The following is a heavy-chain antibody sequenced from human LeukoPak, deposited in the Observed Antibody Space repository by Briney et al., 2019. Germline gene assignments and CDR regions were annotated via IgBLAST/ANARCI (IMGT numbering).Heavy chain of an antibody. Sequence: ASVKVSCKASGYTFTGYYMHGVRQAPGQGLEWMGRINPNSGGTNYAQKFQGRVTMTRDTSISTAYMELSRLRSDDTAAYNCAKEFEVVVAASDYWGQGTQVPVSS. CDR3: AKEFEVVVAASDY. J-gene: IGHJ4*02. CDR1: GYTFTGYY. CDR2: INPNSGGT. D-gene: IGHD2-15*01. V-gene: IGHV1-2*06.